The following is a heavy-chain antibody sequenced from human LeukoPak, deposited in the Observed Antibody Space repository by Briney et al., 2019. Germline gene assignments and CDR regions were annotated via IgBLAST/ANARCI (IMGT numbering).Heavy chain of an antibody. CDR3: ARDFHGSGSYPWFDP. D-gene: IGHD3-10*01. J-gene: IGHJ5*02. CDR2: ISYEGCNK. Sequence: GGSLRLSCAASGFTFSSYAMHWVRQAPGKGLEWVAVISYEGCNKYYADSVKGRFTISRDNSKNTLYLQMNSLRAEDTAVYYCARDFHGSGSYPWFDPWGQGTLVTVSS. CDR1: GFTFSSYA. V-gene: IGHV3-30-3*01.